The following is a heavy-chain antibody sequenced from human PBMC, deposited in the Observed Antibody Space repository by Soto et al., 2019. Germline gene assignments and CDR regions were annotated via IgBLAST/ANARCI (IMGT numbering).Heavy chain of an antibody. Sequence: ASVKVSCKASGYTFTSYAMHWVRQAPGQRLEWMGWISAYNGNTNYAQKLQGRVTMTTDTSTSTAYMELRSLRSDDTAVYYCARDRYCSSTSCYGAEYFQHWGQGTLVTVSS. CDR1: GYTFTSYA. V-gene: IGHV1-18*01. D-gene: IGHD2-2*01. CDR3: ARDRYCSSTSCYGAEYFQH. J-gene: IGHJ1*01. CDR2: ISAYNGNT.